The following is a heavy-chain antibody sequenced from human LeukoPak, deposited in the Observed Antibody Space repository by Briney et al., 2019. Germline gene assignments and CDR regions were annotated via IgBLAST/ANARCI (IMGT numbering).Heavy chain of an antibody. CDR3: AKSGSLILGAFDI. J-gene: IGHJ3*02. V-gene: IGHV1-46*01. D-gene: IGHD1-26*01. Sequence: ASVKVSCKASGYTFTSYYIHWVRQAPGQGLEWMGIINPSGGSTSYAQKFQGRVTMTRDTSTSTVYMELSSQRSEDTAVYYCAKSGSLILGAFDIWGQGTMVTVSS. CDR1: GYTFTSYY. CDR2: INPSGGST.